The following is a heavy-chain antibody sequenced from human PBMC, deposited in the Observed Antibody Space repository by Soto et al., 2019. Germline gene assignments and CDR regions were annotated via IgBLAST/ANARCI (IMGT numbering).Heavy chain of an antibody. J-gene: IGHJ6*02. Sequence: EVQLLESGGDLVQPGGSLRLSCAASGFTFSSYPMNWVRQAPGKGLEWVSAISGSGGNTFYADSVKGRFTISRDNSKNTLFLQMHSLRAEDTAIYYCAMLNSGSYSYHGMDVWGQGTTVTVSS. CDR1: GFTFSSYP. CDR2: ISGSGGNT. D-gene: IGHD1-26*01. V-gene: IGHV3-23*01. CDR3: AMLNSGSYSYHGMDV.